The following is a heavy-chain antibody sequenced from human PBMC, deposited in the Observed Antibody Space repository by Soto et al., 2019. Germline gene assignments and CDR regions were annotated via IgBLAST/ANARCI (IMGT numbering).Heavy chain of an antibody. Sequence: VQLLESGGDLVHPGGSLRLSCAASGFAFSSHPMSWVRQAPEKGLEWVSGISDNGDLTYNADSVKGRFTISRDNFRENLYFQMNRLGAEDTAGYYCGRAGFWNSDTFDYLGQGTVVTVSS. V-gene: IGHV3-23*01. CDR2: ISDNGDLT. D-gene: IGHD1-7*01. CDR3: GRAGFWNSDTFDY. J-gene: IGHJ3*01. CDR1: GFAFSSHP.